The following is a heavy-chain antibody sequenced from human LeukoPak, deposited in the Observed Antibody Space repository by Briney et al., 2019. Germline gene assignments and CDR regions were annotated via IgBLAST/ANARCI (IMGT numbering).Heavy chain of an antibody. J-gene: IGHJ4*02. CDR1: GFTFSNYW. CDR2: INSDGSST. V-gene: IGHV3-74*01. D-gene: IGHD3-3*01. Sequence: GGSLILSCAASGFTFSNYWMHWVRQAPGKGLVWVSRINSDGSSTSYADSVKGRFTISRDNAKNTLSLQMNSLRAEDTAVYYCARDYDFWSGFFDYWGQGTLVTVSS. CDR3: ARDYDFWSGFFDY.